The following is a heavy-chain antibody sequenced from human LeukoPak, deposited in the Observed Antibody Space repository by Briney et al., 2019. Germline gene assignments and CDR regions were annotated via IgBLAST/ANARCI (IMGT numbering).Heavy chain of an antibody. CDR3: ARDPDHSGRLDYYYYGMDV. CDR1: GGTFSSYA. Sequence: HWASVKVSCKASGGTFSSYAISWVRQAPGQGLEWMGRIIPILGIANYAQKFQGRVTITADKSTSTAYMELSSLRSEDTAVYYCARDPDHSGRLDYYYYGMDVWGQGTTVTVSS. J-gene: IGHJ6*02. D-gene: IGHD3-10*01. CDR2: IIPILGIA. V-gene: IGHV1-69*04.